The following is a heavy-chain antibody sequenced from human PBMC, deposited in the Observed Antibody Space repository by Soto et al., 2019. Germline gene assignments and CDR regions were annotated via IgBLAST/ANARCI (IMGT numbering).Heavy chain of an antibody. CDR1: GFTFSSYA. CDR2: ISGSGGST. D-gene: IGHD3-22*01. J-gene: IGHJ4*02. Sequence: GSLRLSCAASGFTFSSYAMSWVRQAPGKGLEWVSAISGSGGSTYYADSVKGRFTISRDNSKNTLYLQMNSLRAEDTAVYYCAKDGTRKYYYDSSGYPSPFDYWGQGTLVTVSS. V-gene: IGHV3-23*01. CDR3: AKDGTRKYYYDSSGYPSPFDY.